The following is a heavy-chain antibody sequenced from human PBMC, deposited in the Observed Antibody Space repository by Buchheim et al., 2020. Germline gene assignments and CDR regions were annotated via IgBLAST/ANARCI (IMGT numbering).Heavy chain of an antibody. CDR3: ARGRDWFDP. J-gene: IGHJ5*02. CDR1: GFTFSSYA. V-gene: IGHV3-7*01. D-gene: IGHD5-24*01. CDR2: IKQDGSGK. Sequence: EVQLLESGGGLVQPGGSLRLSCAASGFTFSSYAMSWVRQAPGKGLEWVANIKQDGSGKYYVDSVKGRFTISRGNAKHSLYLQMNSLRAEDTAVYYCARGRDWFDPWGQGTL.